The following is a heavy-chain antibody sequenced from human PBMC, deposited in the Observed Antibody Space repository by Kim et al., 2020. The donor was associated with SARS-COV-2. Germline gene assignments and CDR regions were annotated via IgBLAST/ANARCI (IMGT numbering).Heavy chain of an antibody. D-gene: IGHD4-17*01. V-gene: IGHV1-18*01. Sequence: YAQKLQGRVTMTTDTSTSTAYMELRSLRSDDTAVYYCARPDYGGNWFDPWGQGTLVTVSS. J-gene: IGHJ5*02. CDR3: ARPDYGGNWFDP.